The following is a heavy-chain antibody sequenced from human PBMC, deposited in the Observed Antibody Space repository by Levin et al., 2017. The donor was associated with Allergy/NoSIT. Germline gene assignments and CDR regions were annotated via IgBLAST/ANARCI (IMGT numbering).Heavy chain of an antibody. J-gene: IGHJ2*01. CDR3: AKDLGQQRGVDWYITV. V-gene: IGHV1-18*01. Sequence: GESLKISCKASGYTFTHYGITWVRQAPGQGLEWVGWISAYDGRAQYAQNLQGRVTLTTETSTTTAYMELRSLRSDDTAVYYCAKDLGQQRGVDWYITVWGRGTLVTVSS. CDR2: ISAYDGRA. D-gene: IGHD1/OR15-1a*01. CDR1: GYTFTHYG.